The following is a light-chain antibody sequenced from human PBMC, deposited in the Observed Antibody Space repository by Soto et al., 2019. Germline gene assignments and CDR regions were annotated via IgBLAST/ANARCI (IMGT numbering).Light chain of an antibody. J-gene: IGKJ1*01. CDR1: QSISSN. V-gene: IGKV1-39*01. CDR2: AAS. CDR3: QQYNSWPRT. Sequence: DIPVTQSPSSLSASPGDRVTITCRASQSISSNLNWYQQKPGKPPKLLIYAASSLQSGVPSRFSGSGSGTEFTLTISSLQPEDFAVYYCQQYNSWPRTFGQGTKVDIK.